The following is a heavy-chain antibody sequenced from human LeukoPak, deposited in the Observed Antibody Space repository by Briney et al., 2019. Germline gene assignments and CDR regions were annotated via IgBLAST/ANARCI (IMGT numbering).Heavy chain of an antibody. J-gene: IGHJ4*02. CDR2: ISAYNGNT. D-gene: IGHD3-10*01. Sequence: ASVKVSCKASGYTFTSFGINWVRQAPGQGLEWMGWISAYNGNTKYEQKLQGRVTMTTDTSTSTAYMELRSLRSDDTAVYYCARDLPTPKVYYYGSGKGDYWGQGTLVTVSS. V-gene: IGHV1-18*01. CDR3: ARDLPTPKVYYYGSGKGDY. CDR1: GYTFTSFG.